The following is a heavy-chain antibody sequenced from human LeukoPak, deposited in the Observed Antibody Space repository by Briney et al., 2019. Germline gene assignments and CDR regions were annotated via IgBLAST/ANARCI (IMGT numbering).Heavy chain of an antibody. Sequence: SETLSLTCTVSGGSISSGDYYWGWIRQPPGKGLGWIGYIYYSGSTYYNPSLKSRVTISVDTSKNQFSLKLSSVTAADTAVYYCARYGDYFDYWGQGTLVTVSS. V-gene: IGHV4-30-4*01. CDR3: ARYGDYFDY. CDR2: IYYSGST. J-gene: IGHJ4*02. CDR1: GGSISSGDYY. D-gene: IGHD4-17*01.